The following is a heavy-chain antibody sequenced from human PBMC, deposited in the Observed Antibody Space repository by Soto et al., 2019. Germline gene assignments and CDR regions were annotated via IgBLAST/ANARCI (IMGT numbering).Heavy chain of an antibody. CDR2: ISAYNGNT. Sequence: ASVKVSCKASGYTFTSYGISWVRQAPGQGLEWMGWISAYNGNTNYAQKLQGRVTMTTDTSTSTAYMELRSLRSDDTAVYYCARDTHFGRASPYLDYWGQGTQVTVSS. D-gene: IGHD3-3*02. J-gene: IGHJ4*02. CDR1: GYTFTSYG. CDR3: ARDTHFGRASPYLDY. V-gene: IGHV1-18*01.